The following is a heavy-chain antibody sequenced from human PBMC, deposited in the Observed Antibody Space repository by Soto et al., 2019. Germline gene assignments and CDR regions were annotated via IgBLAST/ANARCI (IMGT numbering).Heavy chain of an antibody. CDR2: ISGGGRPI. CDR3: ARDLGWAFDS. V-gene: IGHV3-48*02. Sequence: EVQLVESGGGSVQPGGSLRLSCAASGFTFSTFSMNWVRQAPGRGLEWISYISGGGRPISYADSVKGRFTISRDNAKNSLYLQMDSLTDEDKAVYYCARDLGWAFDSWGQGTLVTVSS. J-gene: IGHJ4*02. CDR1: GFTFSTFS.